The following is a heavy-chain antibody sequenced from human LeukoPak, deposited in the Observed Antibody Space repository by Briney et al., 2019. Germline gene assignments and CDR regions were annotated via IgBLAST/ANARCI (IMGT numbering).Heavy chain of an antibody. CDR1: GLTLSDHW. J-gene: IGHJ4*02. D-gene: IGHD6-25*01. V-gene: IGHV3-7*01. CDR2: INQDGSAK. CDR3: ATSHHTSSGQNFDY. Sequence: GGSLRLSCEASGLTLSDHWMSWVRQAPGKGLEWVANINQDGSAKYYVDSVKGRFTISRDNADSSLYLQMNALRADDTAMYYCATSHHTSSGQNFDYWGQGTLVSVSS.